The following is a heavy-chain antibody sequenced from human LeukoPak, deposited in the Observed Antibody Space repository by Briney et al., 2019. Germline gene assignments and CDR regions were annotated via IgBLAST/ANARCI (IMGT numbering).Heavy chain of an antibody. Sequence: QPGGSLRLSCAASGFTFSAYGMHWVRQAPGKGLEWLAFIQFDADNLYYADSLKGRFTISRDNSKNTVYLQMNYLRPEDTAVYYCAKDGGIKMAEVIETTNYFDYWGQGTLVTVSS. CDR2: IQFDADNL. CDR3: AKDGGIKMAEVIETTNYFDY. CDR1: GFTFSAYG. V-gene: IGHV3-30*02. J-gene: IGHJ4*02. D-gene: IGHD3-22*01.